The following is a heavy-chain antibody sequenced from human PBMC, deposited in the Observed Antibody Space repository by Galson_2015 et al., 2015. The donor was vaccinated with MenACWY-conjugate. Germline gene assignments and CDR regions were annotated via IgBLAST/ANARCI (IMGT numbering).Heavy chain of an antibody. V-gene: IGHV3-48*04. CDR2: ISSSSSTI. Sequence: SLRLSCAASGFTFSSYSMNWVRQAPGKGLEWVSYISSSSSTISYADSVKGRFTISRDNAKNSLYLQMNSLRAEDTAVYYCARYTDYDDTSRHPLNYWGQGTLVTVSS. D-gene: IGHD3-22*01. CDR3: ARYTDYDDTSRHPLNY. J-gene: IGHJ4*02. CDR1: GFTFSSYS.